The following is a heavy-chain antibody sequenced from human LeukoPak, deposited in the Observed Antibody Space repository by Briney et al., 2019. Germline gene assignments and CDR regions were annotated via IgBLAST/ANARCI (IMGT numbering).Heavy chain of an antibody. J-gene: IGHJ4*02. Sequence: PGGSLRLSCAASGFTFSSYAMHWVRQAPGKGLEWVAVISYDGSNKYYADSVKGRFTISRDNSKNTLYLQMNSLRAEDTAVYYCARAGSSSWAFVDYFDYWGQGTLVTVSS. CDR2: ISYDGSNK. CDR1: GFTFSSYA. CDR3: ARAGSSSWAFVDYFDY. D-gene: IGHD6-13*01. V-gene: IGHV3-30*04.